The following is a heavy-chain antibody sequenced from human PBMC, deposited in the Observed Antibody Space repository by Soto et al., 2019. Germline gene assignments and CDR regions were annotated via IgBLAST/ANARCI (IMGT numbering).Heavy chain of an antibody. Sequence: SETLCVSRGVVGGSCGGFDWSWLRQPPGKGLEWIGEINHSGSTNYNPSLKSRVTISVDTSKNQFSLKLSSVTAADTAVYYCARATRNPHYYGSGSYSKPFDYWGQGTLVTVSS. V-gene: IGHV4-34*01. J-gene: IGHJ4*02. CDR2: INHSGST. CDR1: GGSCGGFD. CDR3: ARATRNPHYYGSGSYSKPFDY. D-gene: IGHD3-10*01.